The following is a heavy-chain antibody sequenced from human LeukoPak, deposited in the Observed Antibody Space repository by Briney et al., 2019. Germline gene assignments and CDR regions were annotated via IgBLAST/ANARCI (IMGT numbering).Heavy chain of an antibody. CDR1: GFTFSDYY. V-gene: IGHV3-11*04. CDR2: IKSSSSYTI. J-gene: IGHJ3*02. Sequence: PGGSLRLSCAASGFTFSDYYMSWIRQAPGKGLEWVSYIKSSSSYTIYYADSVTGRFTISRDNAKKSLYLQMNSLRAEDTAVYYCARMTSQYGDYGLPDAFDIWGQGTMVTVSS. D-gene: IGHD4-17*01. CDR3: ARMTSQYGDYGLPDAFDI.